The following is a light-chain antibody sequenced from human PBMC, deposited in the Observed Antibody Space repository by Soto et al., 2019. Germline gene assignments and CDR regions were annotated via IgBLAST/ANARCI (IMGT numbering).Light chain of an antibody. V-gene: IGLV1-40*01. J-gene: IGLJ2*01. Sequence: QSVLTQPPSVSGAPGQRVTISCTGSSSNIGAGYDVHWYQQLPGTAPQLLIYGNSKRPSGVPDRFSGSKSGTSASLAITGLQDEEDDDYYCQYYGSSRSVVFGGGTKLTVL. CDR3: QYYGSSRSVV. CDR2: GNS. CDR1: SSNIGAGYD.